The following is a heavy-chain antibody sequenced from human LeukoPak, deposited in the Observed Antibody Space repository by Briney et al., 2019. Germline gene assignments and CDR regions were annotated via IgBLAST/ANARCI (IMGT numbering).Heavy chain of an antibody. J-gene: IGHJ4*02. CDR3: ARDIASGSGKYYFDS. CDR1: GGYTSTYY. D-gene: IGHD3-10*01. CDR2: ASGST. V-gene: IGHV4-4*07. Sequence: SETLSLTCTVSGGYTSTYYWSWIRQPAGKGLEWIGHASGSTNYNPSLKSRVTMSVDTSKNQFSLKLSSVTAADTAVYCCARDIASGSGKYYFDSWGQGTLVTVSS.